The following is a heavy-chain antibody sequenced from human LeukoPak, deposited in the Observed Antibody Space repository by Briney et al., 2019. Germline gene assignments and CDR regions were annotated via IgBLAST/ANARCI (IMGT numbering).Heavy chain of an antibody. V-gene: IGHV3-48*03. J-gene: IGHJ4*02. D-gene: IGHD3-16*01. CDR1: GFTFSSYE. CDR2: ISSSGSTI. CDR3: AKDMDPDYDTTRGFDY. Sequence: PGGSLRLSCAASGFTFSSYEMNWVRQAPGKGLEWVSYISSSGSTIYYADSVKGRFTISRDNAKNSLYLQMNSLRAEDMALYYCAKDMDPDYDTTRGFDYWGQGTLVTVSS.